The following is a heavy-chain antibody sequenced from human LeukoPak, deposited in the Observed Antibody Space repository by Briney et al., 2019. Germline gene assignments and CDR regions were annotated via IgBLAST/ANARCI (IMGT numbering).Heavy chain of an antibody. D-gene: IGHD2-2*01. CDR2: LYYSGST. V-gene: IGHV4-39*01. CDR1: GGSISSSSYY. CDR3: ARLEFVVVPAAQVGWFDP. Sequence: SETLSLTCTVSGGSISSSSYYWGWIRQPPGKGLVWIVSLYYSGSTYYDPSLKSLVTISVDTAKNQFSLTMSYVTAADTAVYYCARLEFVVVPAAQVGWFDPWGQGTLVTVSS. J-gene: IGHJ5*02.